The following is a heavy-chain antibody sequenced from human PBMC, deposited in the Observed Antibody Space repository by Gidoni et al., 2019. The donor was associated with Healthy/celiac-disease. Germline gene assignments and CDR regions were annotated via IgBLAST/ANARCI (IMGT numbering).Heavy chain of an antibody. J-gene: IGHJ4*02. CDR2: ISYDGSNK. CDR1: GFTFRSYA. CDR3: TDILSY. Sequence: QVQLVESGGSVVQPGRSLRLSCAASGFTFRSYAMHWVRQAPGKGLEWVAVISYDGSNKYYADSVKGRFTISRDNSKNTLYLQMNSLRAEDTAVYYCTDILSYWGQGTLVTVSS. V-gene: IGHV3-30-3*01. D-gene: IGHD3-9*01.